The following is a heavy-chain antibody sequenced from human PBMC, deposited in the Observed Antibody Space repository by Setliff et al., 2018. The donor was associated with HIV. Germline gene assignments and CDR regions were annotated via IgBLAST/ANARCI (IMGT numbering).Heavy chain of an antibody. CDR1: GGTFSSYA. D-gene: IGHD6-25*01. V-gene: IGHV1-24*01. Sequence: ASVKVSCKASGGTFSSYAISWVRQAPGKGLEWTGSFDPQDDETIYAQNFQGRVTMTEDTSTDTAYMELSSLRSEDTAVYYCVTQRGSGSDPFDIWGPGTMVTVSS. J-gene: IGHJ3*02. CDR2: FDPQDDET. CDR3: VTQRGSGSDPFDI.